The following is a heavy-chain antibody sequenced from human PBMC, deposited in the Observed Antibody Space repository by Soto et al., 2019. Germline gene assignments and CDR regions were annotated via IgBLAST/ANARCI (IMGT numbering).Heavy chain of an antibody. J-gene: IGHJ5*02. CDR3: ARDRGILTGGNWFDP. CDR2: ISAYNGNT. CDR1: GYSFSSYG. D-gene: IGHD3-9*01. Sequence: ASVKVSCKATGYSFSSYGISWVRQAPGQGLEWMGWISAYNGNTNFAQKAQGRVTMTTDTSTSTAHMELRSLRSDDTAMYYCARDRGILTGGNWFDPWGQGTLVTVSS. V-gene: IGHV1-18*04.